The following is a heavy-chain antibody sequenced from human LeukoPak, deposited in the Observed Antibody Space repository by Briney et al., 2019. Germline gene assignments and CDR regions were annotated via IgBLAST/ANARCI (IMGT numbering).Heavy chain of an antibody. CDR1: GFTLSSYA. CDR3: ARDYGRSSPFDY. D-gene: IGHD4-23*01. CDR2: ISVSGNT. V-gene: IGHV3-23*01. Sequence: GGSLRLSCAASGFTLSSYAMSWVRQGPGKGLEWVSAISVSGNTYHADSVKGRFTISGDSSKNTLYLQMNSLRAEDTAVYYCARDYGRSSPFDYWGQGTLVTVSS. J-gene: IGHJ4*02.